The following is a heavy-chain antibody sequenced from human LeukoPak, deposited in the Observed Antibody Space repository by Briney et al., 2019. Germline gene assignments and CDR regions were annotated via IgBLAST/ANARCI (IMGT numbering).Heavy chain of an antibody. CDR3: ARVIVRAWGYSSSPHFDY. V-gene: IGHV4-34*01. CDR1: GGSFSGYY. CDR2: INHSGST. J-gene: IGHJ4*02. Sequence: PSETLFLTCAVYGGSFSGYYWSWIRQPPGKGLEWIGEINHSGSTNYNPSLKSRVTISVDTSKNQFSLKLSSVTAADTAVYYCARVIVRAWGYSSSPHFDYWGQGTLVTVSS. D-gene: IGHD6-6*01.